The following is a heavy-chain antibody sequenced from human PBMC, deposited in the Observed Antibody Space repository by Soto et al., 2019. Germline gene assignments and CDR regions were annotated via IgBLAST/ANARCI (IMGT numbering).Heavy chain of an antibody. D-gene: IGHD2-2*01. CDR2: INHSGSS. CDR1: GGSFSGYY. CDR3: ASGRDVVVPAAIPWFDP. V-gene: IGHV4-34*01. Sequence: PSETLSLTCAVYGGSFSGYYWSWIRQPPGKGLEWIGEINHSGSSNYNPSLKSRVTISVDTSKNQFSLKLSSVTAADTAVYYCASGRDVVVPAAIPWFDPWGQGTLVTVSS. J-gene: IGHJ5*02.